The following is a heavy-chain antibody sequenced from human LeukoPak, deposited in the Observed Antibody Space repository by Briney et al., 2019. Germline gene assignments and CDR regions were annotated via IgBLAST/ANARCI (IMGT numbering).Heavy chain of an antibody. D-gene: IGHD2/OR15-2a*01. Sequence: SETLSLTCTVSGGSITSYYWTWIRQPPGKGLEWIGYIYHNSGTTNYNPSPKSRVSISVDTSKNQFSLKLSSVTGADTAEYYCAQIAPFSPGYSQHWGQGTLVTVSS. V-gene: IGHV4-59*01. CDR3: AQIAPFSPGYSQH. J-gene: IGHJ1*01. CDR2: IYHNSGTT. CDR1: GGSITSYY.